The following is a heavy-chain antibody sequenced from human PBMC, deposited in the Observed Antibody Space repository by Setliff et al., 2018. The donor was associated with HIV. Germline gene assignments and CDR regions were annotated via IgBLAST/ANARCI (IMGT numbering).Heavy chain of an antibody. CDR1: GGSISSSPYY. Sequence: SETLSLTCTVSGGSISSSPYYWGWIRQPPGKGLEWIGSIYYSGSTYYNPSLKSRVTISLDSSKNQFSLRLTSVTAADTAVYYCARALMVRGVTTPFDSWGQGTLVTVSS. D-gene: IGHD3-10*01. CDR2: IYYSGST. J-gene: IGHJ4*02. V-gene: IGHV4-39*07. CDR3: ARALMVRGVTTPFDS.